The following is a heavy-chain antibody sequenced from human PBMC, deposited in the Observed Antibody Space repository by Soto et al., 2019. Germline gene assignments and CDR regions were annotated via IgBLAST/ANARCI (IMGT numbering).Heavy chain of an antibody. D-gene: IGHD2-15*01. V-gene: IGHV3-48*02. Sequence: VQLVESGGGVVQPGTSLRLSCAASGFAVSSYSMHWVRQAPGKGLEWVSYISSSSSTIYYADSVQGRFTISRDNAKNSLYLQVNSLRDEDTAVYYCARPAGRVDYFDYWGQGTLVTVSS. CDR3: ARPAGRVDYFDY. J-gene: IGHJ4*02. CDR1: GFAVSSYS. CDR2: ISSSSSTI.